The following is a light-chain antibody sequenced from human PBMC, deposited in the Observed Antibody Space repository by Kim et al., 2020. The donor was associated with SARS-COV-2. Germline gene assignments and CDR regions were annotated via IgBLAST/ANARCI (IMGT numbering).Light chain of an antibody. CDR3: SSYTSSGTLV. CDR2: DVS. J-gene: IGLJ3*02. V-gene: IGLV2-14*01. CDR1: SSDVGGYNY. Sequence: QSALTQPASVTGSPGQSITISCTGTSSDVGGYNYVSWYQQHPGKAPKLMICDVSKRPSGVSNRFSGSKSGNTASLTISGLQAEDEADYYCSSYTSSGTLVFGGGTQLTVL.